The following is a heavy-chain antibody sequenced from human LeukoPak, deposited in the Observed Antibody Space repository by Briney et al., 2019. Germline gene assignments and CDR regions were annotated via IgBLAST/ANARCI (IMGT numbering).Heavy chain of an antibody. D-gene: IGHD3-3*01. CDR3: ARAVAYYDFWSGYYDGYYYGMDV. V-gene: IGHV1-8*02. J-gene: IGHJ6*02. Sequence: GASVKVSCKASGYTFTSYDINWVRQATGQGLEWMGWMNPNSGNTGYAQKFQGRVTMTRNTSISTAYMELSSLRSEDTAVYYCARAVAYYDFWSGYYDGYYYGMDVWGQGTTVTVSS. CDR2: MNPNSGNT. CDR1: GYTFTSYD.